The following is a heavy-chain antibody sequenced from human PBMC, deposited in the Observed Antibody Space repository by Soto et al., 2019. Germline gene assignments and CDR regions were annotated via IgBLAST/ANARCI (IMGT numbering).Heavy chain of an antibody. CDR2: IKQDGSEK. V-gene: IGHV3-7*01. CDR1: GFTFSSYW. D-gene: IGHD6-13*01. CDR3: ARDKRTAAGYPGHQYGYYYGVDV. Sequence: GGSLRLSCAASGFTFSSYWMSWVRQAPGKGLEWVANIKQDGSEKYYVDSVKGRFTISRDNAKNSLYLQMNSLRAEDTAVYYCARDKRTAAGYPGHQYGYYYGVDVWGQGTTVTVSS. J-gene: IGHJ6*02.